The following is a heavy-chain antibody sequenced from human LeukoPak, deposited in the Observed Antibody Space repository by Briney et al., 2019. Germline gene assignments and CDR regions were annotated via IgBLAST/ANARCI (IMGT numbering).Heavy chain of an antibody. CDR3: GRFGDEAGIDY. V-gene: IGHV3-7*01. J-gene: IGHJ4*02. CDR2: IKPSGTET. D-gene: IGHD3-10*01. Sequence: HTGGSLRLSCAASGFTFSTYWMTWVRQAPGKGLEWVANIKPSGTETYYGDPVKGRFTISRDNAKNLLYLQMSSLRAEDTAVYSCGRFGDEAGIDYWGQGTLATVSS. CDR1: GFTFSTYW.